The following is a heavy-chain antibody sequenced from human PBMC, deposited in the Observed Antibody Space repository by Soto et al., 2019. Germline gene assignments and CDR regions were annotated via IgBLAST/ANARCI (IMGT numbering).Heavy chain of an antibody. V-gene: IGHV4-31*03. Sequence: PSETLSLTCTVSGGSISSGAYYWTWIRQHPGKGLEWIGYIYSTESTNYNPSLKSRVTISVDMSASQFSLKLSSVTVEDTALYYCARSDSSGKTRYYFHQWGQGTLVTVSS. CDR2: IYSTEST. CDR3: ARSDSSGKTRYYFHQ. CDR1: GGSISSGAYY. J-gene: IGHJ4*02. D-gene: IGHD3-22*01.